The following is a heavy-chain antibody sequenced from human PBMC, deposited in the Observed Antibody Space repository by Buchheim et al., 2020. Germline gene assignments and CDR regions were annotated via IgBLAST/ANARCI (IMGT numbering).Heavy chain of an antibody. CDR3: PRNERYYDFWSGYPDYYYYGMDV. D-gene: IGHD3-3*01. Sequence: EVQLVESGGGLVQPGGSLRLSCAASGFTFSSYWMSWVRQAPGKELEWVANIKQDGSEKYYVDSVKGRFTISRDNAKNSLYLQMNSLRAEDTAVYYCPRNERYYDFWSGYPDYYYYGMDVWGQGTT. J-gene: IGHJ6*02. CDR2: IKQDGSEK. V-gene: IGHV3-7*01. CDR1: GFTFSSYW.